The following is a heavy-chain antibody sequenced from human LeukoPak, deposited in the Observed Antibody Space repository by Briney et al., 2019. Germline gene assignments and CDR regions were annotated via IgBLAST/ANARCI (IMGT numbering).Heavy chain of an antibody. V-gene: IGHV3-73*01. CDR2: IRSKANSYAT. CDR3: TRLEDYDILTGYPPLGYYGMDV. CDR1: GFTFSGSA. Sequence: PGGSLKLSCAASGFTFSGSAMHWVRQASGKGLEWVGRIRSKANSYATAYAASVKGRFTISRDDSKNTAYLQMNSLKTEDTAEYYCTRLEDYDILTGYPPLGYYGMDVWGQGTTVTVSS. J-gene: IGHJ6*02. D-gene: IGHD3-9*01.